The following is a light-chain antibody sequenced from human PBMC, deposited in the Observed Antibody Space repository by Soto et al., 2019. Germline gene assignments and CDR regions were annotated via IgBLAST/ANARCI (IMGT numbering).Light chain of an antibody. CDR2: DSS. CDR1: QSVGRY. J-gene: IGKJ2*01. CDR3: QYHTDWPPYT. Sequence: EMVLTQSKATLSLSPGDRATLSCRASQSVGRYFAWYQQRPGQAPRLLIYDSSNRVTGSPARLSGNGSGRDFTLTSSSLEPEDCAVYYCQYHTDWPPYTVGQGT. V-gene: IGKV3-11*02.